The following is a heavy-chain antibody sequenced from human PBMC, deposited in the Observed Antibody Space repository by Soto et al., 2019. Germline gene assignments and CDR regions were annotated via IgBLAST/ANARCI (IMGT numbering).Heavy chain of an antibody. D-gene: IGHD2-15*01. CDR3: AKDPSPNYCSGDSCYPY. V-gene: IGHV3-23*01. Sequence: GGSLRLSCAASGLTFSSYAMHWVRQAPGGGLEWVSSISGSGDTTSYADSVKGRFTISRDNSKNTLYLQMNSLGDGDTAVYYCAKDPSPNYCSGDSCYPYWGQGTLVTVSS. CDR2: ISGSGDTT. CDR1: GLTFSSYA. J-gene: IGHJ4*02.